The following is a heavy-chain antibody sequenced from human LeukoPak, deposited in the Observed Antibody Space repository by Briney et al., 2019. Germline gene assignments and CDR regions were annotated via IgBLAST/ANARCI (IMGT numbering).Heavy chain of an antibody. CDR1: GFTFRDSW. CDR3: TEALDF. Sequence: GGSLRLSCAASGFTFRDSWTDWVRQAPGKGLEWVANINQDGSETYYVDSAKGRFTISRDNAKNSPYLQMDSLRVEDTAMYYCTEALDFWGQGTLVTVSS. V-gene: IGHV3-7*01. CDR2: INQDGSET. J-gene: IGHJ4*02.